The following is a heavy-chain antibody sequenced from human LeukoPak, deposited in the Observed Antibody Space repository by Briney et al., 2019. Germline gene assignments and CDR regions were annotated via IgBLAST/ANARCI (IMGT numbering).Heavy chain of an antibody. CDR1: GFIVSGNF. Sequence: GGSLRLSCEVSGFIVSGNFMNWVRQAPGKGLEWVSVLYSGGSTFYTDSVKDRFIISRDNSKNMLYLQMNSLRVEDTAVYYCARDEGSYYYGLGSYEDYWGQGTLVTVSS. V-gene: IGHV3-66*01. CDR2: LYSGGST. D-gene: IGHD3-10*01. J-gene: IGHJ4*02. CDR3: ARDEGSYYYGLGSYEDY.